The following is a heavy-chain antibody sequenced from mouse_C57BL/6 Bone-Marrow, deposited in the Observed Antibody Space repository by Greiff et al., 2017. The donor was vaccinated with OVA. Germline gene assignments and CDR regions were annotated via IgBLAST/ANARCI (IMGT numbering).Heavy chain of an antibody. D-gene: IGHD1-1*01. CDR1: GYTFTDYY. Sequence: QVQLQQSGAELVRPGASVKLSCKASGYTFTDYYINWVKQRPGQGLEWIARIYPGSGNTYYNEKFKGKATLTAEKSSSTAYMQLSSLTSEDSAVYFCARFGDTTVVWGTGTTVTVSS. CDR3: ARFGDTTVV. J-gene: IGHJ1*03. V-gene: IGHV1-76*01. CDR2: IYPGSGNT.